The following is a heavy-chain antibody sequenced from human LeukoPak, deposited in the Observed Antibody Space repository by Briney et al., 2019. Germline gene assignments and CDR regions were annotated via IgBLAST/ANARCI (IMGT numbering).Heavy chain of an antibody. CDR2: IYSGGST. Sequence: GESLRLSCAASGFTFSSYEMNWVRQAPGKGLEWVSVIYSGGSTYYAGSVKGRFTISRDNSKNTLYLQMNSLRAEDTAVYYCARDIGRNDYDILTGPDNWFDPWGQGTLVTVSS. CDR1: GFTFSSYE. CDR3: ARDIGRNDYDILTGPDNWFDP. J-gene: IGHJ5*02. D-gene: IGHD3-9*01. V-gene: IGHV3-66*01.